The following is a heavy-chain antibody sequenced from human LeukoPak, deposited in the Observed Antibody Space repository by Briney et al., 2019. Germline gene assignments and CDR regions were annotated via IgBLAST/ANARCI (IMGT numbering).Heavy chain of an antibody. CDR2: IYSGGST. Sequence: PGGSLRLSCAASGFTFSNSWMYWVRQAPGKGLEWVSVIYSGGSTYYADSVEGRFTISRDNSKNTLYLQMNSLRAEDTAVYYCARRVAVASYYGMDVWGQGTTVTVSS. CDR1: GFTFSNSW. V-gene: IGHV3-66*01. D-gene: IGHD6-19*01. J-gene: IGHJ6*02. CDR3: ARRVAVASYYGMDV.